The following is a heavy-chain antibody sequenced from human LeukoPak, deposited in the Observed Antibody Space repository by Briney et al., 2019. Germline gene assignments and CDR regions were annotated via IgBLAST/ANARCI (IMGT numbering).Heavy chain of an antibody. Sequence: SETLSLTCTVSGGSISSSSYYWSWIRLPPGKGLEWIGSIYYSGSTYYNPSLKSRVTISVDTSKNQFSLKLSSVTAADTAVYYCARLSSGSDYWGLGTLVTVSS. D-gene: IGHD6-19*01. CDR2: IYYSGST. CDR3: ARLSSGSDY. V-gene: IGHV4-39*01. CDR1: GGSISSSSYY. J-gene: IGHJ4*02.